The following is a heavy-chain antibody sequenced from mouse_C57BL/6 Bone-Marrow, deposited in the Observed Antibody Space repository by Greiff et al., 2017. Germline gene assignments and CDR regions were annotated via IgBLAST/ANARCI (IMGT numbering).Heavy chain of an antibody. CDR2: INPSTGGT. CDR1: GYSFTGYY. CDR3: ARGPYDYDGDFDY. V-gene: IGHV1-42*01. Sequence: EVQLQQSGPELVKPGASVKISCKASGYSFTGYYMHWVKQSPEKSLEWIGEINPSTGGTTYNQKFKAKATLTVDKSSSTAYMQLKSLTSEDSAVYYCARGPYDYDGDFDYWGQGTTLTVSS. D-gene: IGHD2-4*01. J-gene: IGHJ2*01.